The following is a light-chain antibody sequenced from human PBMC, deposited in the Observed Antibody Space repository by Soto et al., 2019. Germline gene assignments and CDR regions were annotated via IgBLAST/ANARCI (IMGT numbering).Light chain of an antibody. CDR2: GAS. V-gene: IGKV3-15*01. Sequence: EIVMTQSPATLSVSPGERATVSCRASQRVGSYLAWYQKKPGKAPRLLIYGASTRATGIPAMFSGSGSGTEFTLTNSSLQSEDSAVYYCQQYNNWPTLTFGGGTKGEIK. J-gene: IGKJ4*01. CDR1: QRVGSY. CDR3: QQYNNWPTLT.